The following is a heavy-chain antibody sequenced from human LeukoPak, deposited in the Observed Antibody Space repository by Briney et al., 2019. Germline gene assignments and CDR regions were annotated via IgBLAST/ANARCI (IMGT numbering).Heavy chain of an antibody. J-gene: IGHJ4*02. CDR3: ARDSLIAVAGTGDY. V-gene: IGHV3-30-3*01. CDR2: ISYDGSNK. CDR1: GFTFSSYA. Sequence: GGSLRLSCAASGFTFSSYAVHWVRQAPGKGLEWVAVISYDGSNKYYADSVKGRFTISRDNSKNTLYLQMNSLRAEDTAVYYCARDSLIAVAGTGDYWGQGTLVTVSS. D-gene: IGHD6-19*01.